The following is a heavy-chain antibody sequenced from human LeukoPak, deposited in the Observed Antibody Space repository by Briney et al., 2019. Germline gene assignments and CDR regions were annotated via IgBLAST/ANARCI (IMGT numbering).Heavy chain of an antibody. D-gene: IGHD3-22*01. J-gene: IGHJ5*02. CDR1: GFTISSNY. CDR2: IYSGGST. V-gene: IGHV3-53*01. CDR3: ARVGSQYYYDSSGYYFTDNWFDP. Sequence: GGSLRLSCAASGFTISSNYMSWVRQAPGKGLEWVSVIYSGGSTYYADSVKGRFTISRDNAKNSLYLQMNSLRAEDTAVYYCARVGSQYYYDSSGYYFTDNWFDPWGQGTLVTVSS.